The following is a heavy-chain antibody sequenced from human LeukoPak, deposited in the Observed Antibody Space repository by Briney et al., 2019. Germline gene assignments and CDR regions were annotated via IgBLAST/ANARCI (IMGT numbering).Heavy chain of an antibody. D-gene: IGHD6-19*01. J-gene: IGHJ4*02. CDR2: IYYTEST. Sequence: SETLSLTCTVSGVSISRYYWSWVRQPPGKGLEWIGYIYYTESTNYNPSLKSRVTISADTSKNHFSLKLRSVTAADTAVYFCARGTRFDTSVSKHFDYWGQGTLVTVSS. V-gene: IGHV4-59*01. CDR1: GVSISRYY. CDR3: ARGTRFDTSVSKHFDY.